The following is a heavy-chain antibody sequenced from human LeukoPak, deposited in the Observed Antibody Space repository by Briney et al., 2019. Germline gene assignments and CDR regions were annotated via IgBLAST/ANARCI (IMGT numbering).Heavy chain of an antibody. CDR3: AREHGYYDISTGSYYYYMDV. D-gene: IGHD3-9*01. Sequence: GGSLRLSCAASGFTVSSNYMSWVRQAPGKGLEWVSVIYSGGSTYYADSVKGRFTISRDNSKNTLYLQMNSLRAEDTAVYYCAREHGYYDISTGSYYYYMDVWGKGTTVTVSS. V-gene: IGHV3-53*01. J-gene: IGHJ6*03. CDR2: IYSGGST. CDR1: GFTVSSNY.